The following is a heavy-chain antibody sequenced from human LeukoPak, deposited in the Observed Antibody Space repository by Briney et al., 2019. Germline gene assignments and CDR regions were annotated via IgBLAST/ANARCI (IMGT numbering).Heavy chain of an antibody. J-gene: IGHJ4*02. CDR3: ARSGVATCHY. D-gene: IGHD2-15*01. CDR2: INNDGGGS. V-gene: IGHV3-23*01. CDR1: GFTFSSYA. Sequence: GGSLRLSCAASGFTFSSYAMSWVRQAPGKGLEWVSSINNDGGGSFFADSVKDRFTISRDDSRSVVYLQMNSLSAEDTAVCYCARSGVATCHYWGQGILVTVSS.